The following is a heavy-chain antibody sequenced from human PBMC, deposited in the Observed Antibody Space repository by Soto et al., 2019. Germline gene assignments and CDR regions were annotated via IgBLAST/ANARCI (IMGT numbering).Heavy chain of an antibody. J-gene: IGHJ3*01. CDR3: ARGGRGLRGAFDV. D-gene: IGHD3-16*01. Sequence: QELLVESGGGVVQPGKSLRLSCAASGFTFSSFAMHWVRQAPGKGLEWVSVISFNGLSQFYPDSIRGRFTNSRDNSKHPHYLQLDSLRPDDTAVYYCARGGRGLRGAFDVWGQGTEVSVS. CDR1: GFTFSSFA. V-gene: IGHV3-30*03. CDR2: ISFNGLSQ.